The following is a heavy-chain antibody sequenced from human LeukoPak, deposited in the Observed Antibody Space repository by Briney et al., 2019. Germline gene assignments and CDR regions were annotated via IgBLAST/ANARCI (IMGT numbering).Heavy chain of an antibody. Sequence: GGSLRLSCAASGFTFAGYWISWVRQAPGKGLEWVANIKQDASEEYYVDSVKGRFTISRDNAKNSLYLQMNSLRAEDTAVYYRVRDRGRASVDYWGQGTLVTVSS. CDR3: VRDRGRASVDY. V-gene: IGHV3-7*01. J-gene: IGHJ4*02. D-gene: IGHD1-26*01. CDR1: GFTFAGYW. CDR2: IKQDASEE.